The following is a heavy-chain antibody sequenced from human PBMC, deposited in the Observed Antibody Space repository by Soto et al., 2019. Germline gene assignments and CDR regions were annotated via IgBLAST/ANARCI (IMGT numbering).Heavy chain of an antibody. D-gene: IGHD3-22*01. CDR3: ARQSYDGSGYYFDY. CDR1: GGSISSGGYS. Sequence: SETLSLTCAVSGGSISSGGYSWSWIRQPPGKGLEWIGYIYHSGSTCYNPSLKSRVTISVDRSKNQFSLKLSSVTAADTAVYYCARQSYDGSGYYFDYWGQGTLVTVSS. CDR2: IYHSGST. J-gene: IGHJ4*02. V-gene: IGHV4-30-2*01.